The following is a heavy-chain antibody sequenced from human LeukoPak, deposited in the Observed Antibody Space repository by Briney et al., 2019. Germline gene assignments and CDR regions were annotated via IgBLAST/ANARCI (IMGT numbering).Heavy chain of an antibody. CDR1: GYTFIGYY. J-gene: IGHJ4*02. Sequence: GASVKVSCKASGYTFIGYYIHWVRQAPGQGLEWMGWINPNSGGTNYAQKFQGRVTMTRDTSIRTAYMELSRLRSDDTAMYYCARYYIEGRCFDYWGQGTLVTVSS. V-gene: IGHV1-2*02. CDR3: ARYYIEGRCFDY. D-gene: IGHD3-10*01. CDR2: INPNSGGT.